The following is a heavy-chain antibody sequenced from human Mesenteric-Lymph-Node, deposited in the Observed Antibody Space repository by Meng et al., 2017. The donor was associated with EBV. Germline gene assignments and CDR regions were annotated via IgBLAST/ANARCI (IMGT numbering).Heavy chain of an antibody. CDR2: IYWDDDK. D-gene: IGHD1-26*01. CDR1: GFSLTTSGVG. CDR3: AHRPGVGAIDFDY. Sequence: HITFKELGPHLLKPTQTLTLTCTFSGFSLTTSGVGVGWIRQPPGKALEWLALIYWDDDKRYSPSLKGRLTITKDTSKNQVVLTMTNIDPMDTATYFCAHRPGVGAIDFDYWGQGTLVTCSS. J-gene: IGHJ4*02. V-gene: IGHV2-5*02.